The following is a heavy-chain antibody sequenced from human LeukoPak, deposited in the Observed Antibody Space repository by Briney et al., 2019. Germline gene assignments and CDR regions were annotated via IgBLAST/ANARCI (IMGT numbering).Heavy chain of an antibody. V-gene: IGHV1-2*02. Sequence: ASVKVSCKASGYTLTGYYMHWVRQAAGQGLEWMGWINPNSGGTNYAQKFQGRVTMTRDTSISTAHMELSRLRSDDTAVYYCARAPNPRYCSGGSCLTPFDYWGQGTLVTVSS. D-gene: IGHD2-15*01. J-gene: IGHJ4*02. CDR1: GYTLTGYY. CDR2: INPNSGGT. CDR3: ARAPNPRYCSGGSCLTPFDY.